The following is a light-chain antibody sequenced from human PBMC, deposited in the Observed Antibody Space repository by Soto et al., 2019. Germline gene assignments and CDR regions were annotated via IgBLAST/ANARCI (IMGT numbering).Light chain of an antibody. CDR1: QSVTTQ. CDR2: GAS. Sequence: IVLTQSPGTLSLSPGERATLSCRASQSVTTQLAWYQQKPGQAPRLIIHGASSRATGVPDRITGSGSGTDFTLSISRLEPEDFAVYYCQHYGGSPGTFGQGSKVDVK. V-gene: IGKV3-20*01. CDR3: QHYGGSPGT. J-gene: IGKJ1*01.